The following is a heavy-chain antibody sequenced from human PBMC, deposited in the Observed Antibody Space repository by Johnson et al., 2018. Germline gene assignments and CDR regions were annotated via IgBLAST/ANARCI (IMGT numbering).Heavy chain of an antibody. V-gene: IGHV3-33*01. D-gene: IGHD2-8*01. J-gene: IGHJ6*02. CDR1: GFIFSSYA. CDR3: ARDPWQNGRMDV. CDR2: IWYVGNNK. Sequence: VQLVESGGGVVQPGGSXRLSCAASGFIFSSYAFHWVRQAPGKGLEWVAVIWYVGNNKYYADSVKGRFTISRDNSKNTLYLEMNSLRADDTAVYYCARDPWQNGRMDVRGQGTTVTVSS.